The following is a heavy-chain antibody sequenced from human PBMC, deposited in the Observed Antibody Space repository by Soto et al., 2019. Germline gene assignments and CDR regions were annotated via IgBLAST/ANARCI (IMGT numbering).Heavy chain of an antibody. V-gene: IGHV3-11*05. CDR2: IRGSSSQT. J-gene: IGHJ4*02. D-gene: IGHD3-10*01. Sequence: QVQLVESGGGLVKPGGSLRLSCAASGFNFSDYYRTWIRQTPGEGMEWLSYIRGSSSQTNYADSVKGRFTISRDNAKNSLYLQISSLGAEDTAVYYCARRLSAHFDYWCQGTLVTVSS. CDR3: ARRLSAHFDY. CDR1: GFNFSDYY.